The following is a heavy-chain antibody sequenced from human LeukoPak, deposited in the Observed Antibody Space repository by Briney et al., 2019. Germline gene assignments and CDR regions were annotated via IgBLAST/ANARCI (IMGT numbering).Heavy chain of an antibody. CDR2: ISSSGTTI. V-gene: IGHV3-11*01. CDR1: GFTFSDYY. D-gene: IGHD1-26*01. Sequence: GGSLRLSCATSGFTFSDYYMSWIRQAPGEGLEWVSYISSSGTTIYYADSVKGRFTISRDNAKNSLYLQMNSLRAEDTAVYYCARRRDSGSLQHFDYWGQGPLVTVSS. J-gene: IGHJ4*02. CDR3: ARRRDSGSLQHFDY.